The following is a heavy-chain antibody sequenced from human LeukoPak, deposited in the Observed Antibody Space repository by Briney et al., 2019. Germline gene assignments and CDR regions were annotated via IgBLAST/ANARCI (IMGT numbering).Heavy chain of an antibody. CDR1: GFTFNTYA. Sequence: GGSLRLSCAASGFTFNTYAMNWVRQAPGKGLEWVSAISGSGDITFYTDSVKGRFTISRDNSKNTLYLQMNSLRAEDTAVYYCARGGGSYLDYWGQGTLVTVSS. J-gene: IGHJ4*02. CDR2: ISGSGDIT. CDR3: ARGGGSYLDY. D-gene: IGHD1-26*01. V-gene: IGHV3-23*01.